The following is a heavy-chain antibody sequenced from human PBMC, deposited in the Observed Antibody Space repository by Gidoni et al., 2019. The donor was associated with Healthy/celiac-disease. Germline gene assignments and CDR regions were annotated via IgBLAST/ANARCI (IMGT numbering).Heavy chain of an antibody. Sequence: EVQLVQSGAEVKKPGESLRISCKGSGYSFTSYWISWVRQMPGKGLEWMGRIDPSDSYTNYSPSFQGHVTISADKSISTAYLQWSSLKASDTAMYYCARHRPLYGSGSGSFDPWGQGTLVTVSS. CDR3: ARHRPLYGSGSGSFDP. CDR2: IDPSDSYT. D-gene: IGHD3-10*01. V-gene: IGHV5-10-1*03. J-gene: IGHJ5*02. CDR1: GYSFTSYW.